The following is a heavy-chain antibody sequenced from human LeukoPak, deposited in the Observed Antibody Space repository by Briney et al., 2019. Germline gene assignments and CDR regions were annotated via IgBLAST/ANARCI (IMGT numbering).Heavy chain of an antibody. CDR1: GFNLSSYA. V-gene: IGHV3-23*01. J-gene: IGHJ4*02. CDR3: AKAPVTTCRGAFCYPFDY. D-gene: IGHD2-15*01. CDR2: ISDTGNT. Sequence: PGESLRLSCAASGFNLSSYAMSWVRQAAGKGLDWVSAISDTGNTYHADSVKGRFTISRDSSKNTLFLQMNRLRPEDAAVYYCAKAPVTTCRGAFCYPFDYWGLGTLVTVSS.